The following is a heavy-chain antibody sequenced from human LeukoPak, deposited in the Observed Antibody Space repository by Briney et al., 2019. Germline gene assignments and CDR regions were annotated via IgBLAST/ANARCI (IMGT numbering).Heavy chain of an antibody. Sequence: GGSLRLSCAASGFSVSDKYMNWVRQAPGKGLEWVSVIYGGGSTYYADSVKGRFTISRDNSKNTLYLQMNSLRAEDTAVYYCAKTRPLDSSSWSHGDYWGQGTLVTVSS. CDR1: GFSVSDKY. J-gene: IGHJ4*02. CDR2: IYGGGST. CDR3: AKTRPLDSSSWSHGDY. D-gene: IGHD6-13*01. V-gene: IGHV3-53*01.